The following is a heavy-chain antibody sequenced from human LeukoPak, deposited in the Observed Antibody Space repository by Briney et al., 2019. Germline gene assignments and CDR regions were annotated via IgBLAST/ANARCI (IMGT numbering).Heavy chain of an antibody. V-gene: IGHV4-34*01. D-gene: IGHD1-1*01. CDR1: GDSFNEYY. J-gene: IGHJ5*02. CDR2: INHSGST. CDR3: ARERASNNYYNYFDP. Sequence: SETLSLTCAVYGDSFNEYYWSWVRQPPGKALEWIGEINHSGSTNYNPSLKSRVTISVDKSLRQFFLRLSPVTAADTAVYYCARERASNNYYNYFDPWGQGTQVTVSP.